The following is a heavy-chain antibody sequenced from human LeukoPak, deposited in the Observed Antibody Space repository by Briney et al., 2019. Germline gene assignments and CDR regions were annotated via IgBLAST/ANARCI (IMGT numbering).Heavy chain of an antibody. CDR1: GYTFTGYY. V-gene: IGHV1-8*03. J-gene: IGHJ6*03. CDR2: MNPNSGNT. CDR3: ARGGKASLYYMDV. Sequence: ASVKVSCKTSGYTFTGYYLHWVQQAPGQGLEWMGWMNPNSGNTGYAQKFQGRVTITRNTSISTAYMELSSLRSEDTAVYYCARGGKASLYYMDVWGKGTTVTVSS.